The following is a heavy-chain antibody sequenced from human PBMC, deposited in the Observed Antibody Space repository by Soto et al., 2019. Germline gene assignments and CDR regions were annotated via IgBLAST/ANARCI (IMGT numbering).Heavy chain of an antibody. CDR3: AKASGRSWYNWFDP. J-gene: IGHJ5*02. CDR1: GGNFTSYA. D-gene: IGHD6-13*01. Sequence: SVKVSCKASGGNFTSYAISWVRQAPGQGLEFMGGIVPLFGTTNYAHKFRGRVTVTADESTSTVCMEMSSLRSEDTAVYYCAKASGRSWYNWFDPWGQGTLVTVSS. V-gene: IGHV1-69*13. CDR2: IVPLFGTT.